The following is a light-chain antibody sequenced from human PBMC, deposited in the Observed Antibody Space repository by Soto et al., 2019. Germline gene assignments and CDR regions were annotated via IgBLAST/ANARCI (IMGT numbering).Light chain of an antibody. CDR2: WAS. Sequence: DIVMTQSPDSLAVSLGERATINCKSSQSVLYRSNNKNYLAWYQQKPGQPPKLLIYWASTRESGVPDRLSGSGSGTDFTLTISSLQAEDGAVYHCQQDGSTLYTFGQGTKLEIK. J-gene: IGKJ2*01. V-gene: IGKV4-1*01. CDR1: QSVLYRSNNKNY. CDR3: QQDGSTLYT.